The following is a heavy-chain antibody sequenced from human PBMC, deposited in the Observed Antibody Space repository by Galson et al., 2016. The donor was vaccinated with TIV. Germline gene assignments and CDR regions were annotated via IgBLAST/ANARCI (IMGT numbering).Heavy chain of an antibody. CDR3: ARQAGFDLVWGGLSGFFFDS. D-gene: IGHD3-16*01. CDR2: IDPGDSYA. J-gene: IGHJ4*02. Sequence: QSGAEVKKPGQSLRVSCQASGYSFTTKWISWVRQMPGKGLEWMGRIDPGDSYATYSPSFEGHVTFSLDHATTTVWLQWSSLKASDTAIYYCARQAGFDLVWGGLSGFFFDSWGQGTLVTVSS. CDR1: GYSFTTKW. V-gene: IGHV5-10-1*01.